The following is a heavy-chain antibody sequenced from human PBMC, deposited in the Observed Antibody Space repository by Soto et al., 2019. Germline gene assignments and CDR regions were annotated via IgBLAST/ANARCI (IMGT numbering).Heavy chain of an antibody. CDR1: GYSMTSGYY. CDR3: ARIFDYYGMDV. V-gene: IGHV4-38-2*01. J-gene: IGHJ6*02. Sequence: SETLSLTCAVSGYSMTSGYYWGWVRQPPGKGLEWLGSIYHGGSIYYNPSLKSRVTISLDTSKNHFSLDLTSVTAADTAVYYCARIFDYYGMDVWGQGTTVTVS. D-gene: IGHD3-3*01. CDR2: IYHGGSI.